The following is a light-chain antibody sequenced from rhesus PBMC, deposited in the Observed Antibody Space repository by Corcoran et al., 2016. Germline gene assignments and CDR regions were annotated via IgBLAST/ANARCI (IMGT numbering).Light chain of an antibody. V-gene: IGKV3-10*01. CDR2: GAY. Sequence: QVILTQSPATLSLSPGERATLSCRASQSVSSYLAWYQQKPGQAPRLLLYGAYSRATGIPDRFSGNGSGTDFTLAFSSLEPEDFGVYHCYQHSSGYSFGQGTKVEIK. J-gene: IGKJ2*01. CDR1: QSVSSY. CDR3: YQHSSGYS.